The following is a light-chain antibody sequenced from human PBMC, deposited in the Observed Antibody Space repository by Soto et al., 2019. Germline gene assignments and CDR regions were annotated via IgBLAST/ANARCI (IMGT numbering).Light chain of an antibody. CDR3: QVWDSSSALYV. Sequence: SYELTQPPSVSVAPGKTAGITCGGNNIGGRSVHWYQQRPGQAPVLVIYYDSDRPSGIPERFSGSNSGNTATLTISGVEAGDEADYYCQVWDSSSALYVFGTGTKVTVL. V-gene: IGLV3-21*04. CDR2: YDS. CDR1: NIGGRS. J-gene: IGLJ1*01.